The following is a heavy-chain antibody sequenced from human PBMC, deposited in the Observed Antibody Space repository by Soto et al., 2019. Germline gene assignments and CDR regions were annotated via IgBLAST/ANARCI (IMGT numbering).Heavy chain of an antibody. Sequence: ASVKVSCKASGYTFTSYYMHWVRQAPGQGLEWMGWISAYNGDTNYAQKLQGRVTMTTDTSTSTAYMELRSLRSDDTAVYYCARCPWIQLWLVDYWGQGTLVTVSS. CDR3: ARCPWIQLWLVDY. J-gene: IGHJ4*02. V-gene: IGHV1-18*04. CDR1: GYTFTSYY. D-gene: IGHD5-18*01. CDR2: ISAYNGDT.